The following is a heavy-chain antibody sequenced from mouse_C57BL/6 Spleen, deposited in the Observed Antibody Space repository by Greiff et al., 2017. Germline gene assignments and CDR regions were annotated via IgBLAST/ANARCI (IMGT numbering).Heavy chain of an antibody. CDR1: GFSLTSYG. CDR3: ARHLTGTGDYFDY. D-gene: IGHD4-1*01. V-gene: IGHV2-2*01. J-gene: IGHJ2*01. CDR2: IWSGGST. Sequence: VKVVESGPGLVQPSQSLSITCTVSGFSLTSYGVHWVRQSPGKGLEWLGVIWSGGSTDYNAAFISRLSISKDNSKSQVFFKMNSLQADDTAIYYCARHLTGTGDYFDYWGQGTTLTVSS.